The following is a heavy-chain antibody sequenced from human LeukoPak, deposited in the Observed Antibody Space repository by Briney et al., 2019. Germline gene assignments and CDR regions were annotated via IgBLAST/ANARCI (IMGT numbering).Heavy chain of an antibody. V-gene: IGHV4-34*01. D-gene: IGHD5-12*01. Sequence: SETLSLTCAVYGGSFSGYYWSWIRQPPGKGLEWIGEINHSGSTNYNPSLKSRVTISVDTSKNQFSLKLSSVTAADTAVSYCARGNWLRTQVYDYWGQGTLVTVSS. CDR3: ARGNWLRTQVYDY. J-gene: IGHJ4*02. CDR1: GGSFSGYY. CDR2: INHSGST.